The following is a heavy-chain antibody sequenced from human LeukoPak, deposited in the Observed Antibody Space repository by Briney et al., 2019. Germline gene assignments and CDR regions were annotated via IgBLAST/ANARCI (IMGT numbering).Heavy chain of an antibody. V-gene: IGHV1-69*13. Sequence: SVKVSCKASGGTFSSYAISWVRQAPGQGLEWMGGIIPIFGTANYAQKFQGRVTITADEPTSAAYMDLSRLRSDDTAVYYCARGQTYDYTMLVDPWGQGTLVTVSS. D-gene: IGHD4-11*01. J-gene: IGHJ5*02. CDR3: ARGQTYDYTMLVDP. CDR2: IIPIFGTA. CDR1: GGTFSSYA.